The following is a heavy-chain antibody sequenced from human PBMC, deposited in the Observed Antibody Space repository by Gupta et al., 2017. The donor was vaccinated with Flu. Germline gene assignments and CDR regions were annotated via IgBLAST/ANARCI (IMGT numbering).Heavy chain of an antibody. Sequence: QVQLVESGGGVVQPGRSLRLSCAAYGFTFSSYGMHWVRQAPGKGLEWVAVISYDGSNKYYADSVKGRFTISRDNSKNTLYLQMNSLRAEDTAVYYCAKWVGGGKNPSLGEYFQHWGQGTLVTVSS. V-gene: IGHV3-30*18. CDR1: GFTFSSYG. J-gene: IGHJ1*01. CDR2: ISYDGSNK. D-gene: IGHD1-26*01. CDR3: AKWVGGGKNPSLGEYFQH.